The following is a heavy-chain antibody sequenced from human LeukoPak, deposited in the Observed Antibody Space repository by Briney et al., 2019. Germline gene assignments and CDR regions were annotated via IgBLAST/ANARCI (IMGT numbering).Heavy chain of an antibody. Sequence: SVKVSCKASGGTFSSYAISWVRQAPGQGLEWMGGIIPIFGTANYAQKFQGRVTITADESTSTAYMELSSLRSEDTAVYYCANPLSGSYYAFDIWGQGTMVTVSS. CDR1: GGTFSSYA. D-gene: IGHD1-26*01. J-gene: IGHJ3*02. CDR2: IIPIFGTA. CDR3: ANPLSGSYYAFDI. V-gene: IGHV1-69*13.